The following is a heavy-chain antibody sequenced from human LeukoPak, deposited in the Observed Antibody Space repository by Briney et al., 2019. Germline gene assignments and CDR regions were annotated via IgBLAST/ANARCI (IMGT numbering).Heavy chain of an antibody. CDR3: ARDYYDNSGYFDY. J-gene: IGHJ4*02. Sequence: QPGGSLRLSCAASGFTFSSYAMHWVRQAPGKGLEWVAVISYDGSNKYYADSVKGRFTISRDNSKNTLYLQMNSLRAEDTAVYYCARDYYDNSGYFDYWGQGTLVTVSS. V-gene: IGHV3-30-3*01. D-gene: IGHD3-22*01. CDR2: ISYDGSNK. CDR1: GFTFSSYA.